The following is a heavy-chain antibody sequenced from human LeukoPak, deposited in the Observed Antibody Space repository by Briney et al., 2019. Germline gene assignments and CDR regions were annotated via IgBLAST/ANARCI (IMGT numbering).Heavy chain of an antibody. CDR2: INQDGSEE. CDR3: ARDGSRSCSGGSCYLNWFDP. Sequence: GGSLRLSCGASGFSFSDYWMTWVRQAPGKGLEWVANINQDGSEEYYVASVKGRFTISRDSAKNSLYLQMTSLRAEDTAVYYCARDGSRSCSGGSCYLNWFDPWGQGTLVTVSS. J-gene: IGHJ5*02. V-gene: IGHV3-7*01. CDR1: GFSFSDYW. D-gene: IGHD2-15*01.